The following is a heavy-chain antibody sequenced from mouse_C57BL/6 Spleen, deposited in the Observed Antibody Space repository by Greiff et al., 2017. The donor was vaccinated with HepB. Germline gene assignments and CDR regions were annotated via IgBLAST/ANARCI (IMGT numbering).Heavy chain of an antibody. J-gene: IGHJ2*01. CDR3: ASAYYSYYFDY. D-gene: IGHD2-10*01. CDR1: GYSITSGYY. Sequence: ESGPGLVKPSQSLSLTCSVTGYSITSGYYWNWIRQFPGNKLEWMGYISYDGSNNYNPSLKNRISITRDTSKNQFFLKLNSVTTEDTATYYCASAYYSYYFDYWGQGTTLTVSS. V-gene: IGHV3-6*01. CDR2: ISYDGSN.